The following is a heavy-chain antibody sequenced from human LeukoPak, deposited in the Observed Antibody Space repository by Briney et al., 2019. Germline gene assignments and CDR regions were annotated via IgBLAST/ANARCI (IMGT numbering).Heavy chain of an antibody. CDR2: IGIDSGDT. J-gene: IGHJ4*02. D-gene: IGHD5-24*01. CDR3: ARDYKYAFDN. Sequence: GGSLRLSCAASGFTFSDYSMNWVRQAPGKGLEWISYIGIDSGDTNYADSVKGRFTISGDKAKNSLYLQMNSLRVEDTAVYYCARDYKYAFDNWGQGTLVTVSS. CDR1: GFTFSDYS. V-gene: IGHV3-21*05.